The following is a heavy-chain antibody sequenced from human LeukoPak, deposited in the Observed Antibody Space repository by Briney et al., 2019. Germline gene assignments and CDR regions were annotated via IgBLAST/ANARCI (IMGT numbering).Heavy chain of an antibody. CDR3: AKDNRRHYTSGPNPDSLH. J-gene: IGHJ4*02. V-gene: IGHV3-9*01. D-gene: IGHD6-19*01. CDR2: ISWNSGSI. CDR1: GFTFDDYA. Sequence: GGSLRLSYAASGFTFDDYAMHWVRQAPGKGLEWVSGISWNSGSIDYADSVKGRFTISRDNAKNSLYLQMNSLRVEDTAFYYCAKDNRRHYTSGPNPDSLHWGQGALVTVSS.